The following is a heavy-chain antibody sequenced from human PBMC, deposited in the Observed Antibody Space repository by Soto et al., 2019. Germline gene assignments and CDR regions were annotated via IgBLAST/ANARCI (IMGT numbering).Heavy chain of an antibody. D-gene: IGHD2-15*01. V-gene: IGHV3-21*01. Sequence: EVQLVESGGGLVKPGGSLRLSCTASGLSFSSDSMNWVRQAPGKGLEWVSSISGSSSYIYYADSGKGRFTISRDNATNSVYLQMNSLRAEDTAVYYCARGLGYCNVGSCSGAFDMWGQGTMVTVSS. CDR3: ARGLGYCNVGSCSGAFDM. CDR2: ISGSSSYI. J-gene: IGHJ3*02. CDR1: GLSFSSDS.